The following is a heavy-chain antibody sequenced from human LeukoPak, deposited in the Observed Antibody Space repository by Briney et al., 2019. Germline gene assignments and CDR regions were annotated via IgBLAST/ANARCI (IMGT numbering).Heavy chain of an antibody. CDR3: ARTTTMIRGVIGSGMDV. D-gene: IGHD3-10*01. Sequence: GGSLRRSCAASGFTFSSYSMNWVRQAPGKGLEWVSSISTDSNYIYYADSVRGRFTISRDNAENSLYLQMNSLGAEDTAVYYCARTTTMIRGVIGSGMDVWGQGTTVTVSS. CDR2: ISTDSNYI. J-gene: IGHJ6*02. CDR1: GFTFSSYS. V-gene: IGHV3-21*06.